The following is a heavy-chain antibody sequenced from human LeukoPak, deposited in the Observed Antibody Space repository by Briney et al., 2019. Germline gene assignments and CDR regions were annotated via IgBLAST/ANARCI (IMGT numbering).Heavy chain of an antibody. CDR1: GYIFTKYY. Sequence: GASVKVSCKASGYIFTKYYIHWVRQAPGQGLEWVGILNPSDGSANSAQKFQGRITMTRDTSISTAYMELSRLRSDDTAVYYCATERPLYSSGPVTDDYWGQGTLVTVSS. CDR2: LNPSDGSA. CDR3: ATERPLYSSGPVTDDY. D-gene: IGHD6-19*01. J-gene: IGHJ4*02. V-gene: IGHV1-46*01.